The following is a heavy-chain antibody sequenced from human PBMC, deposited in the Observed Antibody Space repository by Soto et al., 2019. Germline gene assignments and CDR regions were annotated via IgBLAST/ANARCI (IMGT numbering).Heavy chain of an antibody. CDR2: ISWNSGSI. CDR1: GFTFDDYA. J-gene: IGHJ3*02. Sequence: SLRLSCAASGFTFDDYAMHWVRQAPGKGLEWVSGISWNSGSIGYADSVKGRFTISSDNAKNSLYLQMNSLRAEDTALYYCAKDQLISAPYSSGWYGDAFDIWGQGTMVTVSS. V-gene: IGHV3-9*01. CDR3: AKDQLISAPYSSGWYGDAFDI. D-gene: IGHD6-19*01.